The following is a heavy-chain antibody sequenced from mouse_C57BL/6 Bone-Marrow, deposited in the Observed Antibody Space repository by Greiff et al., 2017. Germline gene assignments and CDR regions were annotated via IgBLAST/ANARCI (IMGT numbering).Heavy chain of an antibody. CDR2: IRNKANGYTT. V-gene: IGHV7-3*01. D-gene: IGHD1-1*01. CDR1: GFTFTDYY. CDR3: ARYPYYYGSSSYAMDD. Sequence: EVKLVASGGGLVQPGGSLSLSCAASGFTFTDYYMSWVRQPPGKALEWLGFIRNKANGYTTEYSASVKGRFTISRDNSQSILYLQMNALRAEDSATYYCARYPYYYGSSSYAMDDWGQGTSVTVSS. J-gene: IGHJ4*01.